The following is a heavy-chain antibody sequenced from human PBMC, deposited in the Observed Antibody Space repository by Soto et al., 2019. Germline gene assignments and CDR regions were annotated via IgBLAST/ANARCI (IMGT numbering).Heavy chain of an antibody. J-gene: IGHJ4*02. CDR3: ANSENTYYDILTGTPFDY. D-gene: IGHD3-9*01. V-gene: IGHV3-30*18. CDR2: ISYDGSNK. Sequence: QVQLVESGGGVVQPGRSLRLSCAASGFTFSSYGMHWVRQAPGKGLEWVAVISYDGSNKYYADYVKGPFTISRDNSKNTLYLQMNSLRAEDTAVYYCANSENTYYDILTGTPFDYWGQGTLVTASS. CDR1: GFTFSSYG.